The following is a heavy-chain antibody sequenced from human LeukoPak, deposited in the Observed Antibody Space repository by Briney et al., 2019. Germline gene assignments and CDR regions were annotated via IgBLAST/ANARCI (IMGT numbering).Heavy chain of an antibody. CDR1: GGTFSSYA. CDR3: ARVNLDRDSSGFAFDY. J-gene: IGHJ4*02. V-gene: IGHV1-69*05. Sequence: SVKVSCKASGGTFSSYAISWVRQAPGLGLEWMGGIIPIFGTANYAQKFQGRVTITTDESTSTAYMELSSLRSEDTAVYYCARVNLDRDSSGFAFDYWGQGTLVTVSS. CDR2: IIPIFGTA. D-gene: IGHD3-22*01.